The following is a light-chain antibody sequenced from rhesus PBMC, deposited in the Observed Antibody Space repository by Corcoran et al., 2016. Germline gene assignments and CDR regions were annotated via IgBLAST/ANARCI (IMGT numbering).Light chain of an antibody. CDR3: QQYNDWT. CDR1: QRVTTS. CDR2: DAS. V-gene: IGKV3-35*01. Sequence: EIVLTQSPGTLSLSPGGRATLSCRASQRVTTSLAWYQQKPGQAPRLLIHDASPRATGIPDRFSGSGSGTDFTLTISSLEHEDVGLYYCQQYNDWTFGQGTKVEIK. J-gene: IGKJ1*01.